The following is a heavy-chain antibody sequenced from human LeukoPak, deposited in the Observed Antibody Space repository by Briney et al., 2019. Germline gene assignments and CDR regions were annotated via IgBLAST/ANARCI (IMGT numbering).Heavy chain of an antibody. CDR1: GGSISSSSYY. Sequence: SETLSLTCTVSGGSISSSSYYWGWIRQPPGKGLEWIGSIYYTRSTYYNPSLKSRVTISVDTSKNQFSLKLTSVTAADTAVYYCAACSGGSCYGGYFDYWGQGTLVTVSS. CDR3: AACSGGSCYGGYFDY. CDR2: IYYTRST. D-gene: IGHD2-15*01. J-gene: IGHJ4*02. V-gene: IGHV4-39*07.